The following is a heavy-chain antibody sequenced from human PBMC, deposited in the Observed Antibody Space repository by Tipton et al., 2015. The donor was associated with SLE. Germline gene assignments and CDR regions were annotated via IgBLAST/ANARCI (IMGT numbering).Heavy chain of an antibody. CDR3: ARDAGYYSDY. Sequence: TLSLTCAVSGVSISAGNYWSWIRQPAGKRLEWIGRVYRSGVTNFNPSLSRRLSMSVDTTKNVFILNLRSVTAADAAVYFCARDAGYYSDYWGRGILVTVSS. V-gene: IGHV4-61*02. CDR2: VYRSGVT. D-gene: IGHD5-12*01. CDR1: GVSISAGNY. J-gene: IGHJ4*02.